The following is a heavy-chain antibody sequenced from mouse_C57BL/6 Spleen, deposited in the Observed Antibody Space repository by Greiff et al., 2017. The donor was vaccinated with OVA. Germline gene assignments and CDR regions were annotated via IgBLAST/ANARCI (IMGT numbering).Heavy chain of an antibody. CDR2: IDPANGNT. CDR3: ARSEVVRSYAMDY. D-gene: IGHD1-1*02. J-gene: IGHJ4*01. CDR1: GFNIKNTY. Sequence: VQLKQSVAELVRPGASVKLSCTASGFNIKNTYMHWVKQRPEQGLEWIGRIDPANGNTKYAPKFQGKATITADTSSNTSYLQLSSLTSEDTAIYYCARSEVVRSYAMDYWGQGTSVTVSS. V-gene: IGHV14-3*01.